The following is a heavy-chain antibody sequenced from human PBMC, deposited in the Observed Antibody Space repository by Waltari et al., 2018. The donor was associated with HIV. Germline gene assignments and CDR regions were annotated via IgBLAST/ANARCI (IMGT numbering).Heavy chain of an antibody. CDR2: IRASNANP. J-gene: IGHJ5*02. CDR1: GYTFNHYG. Sequence: QVQLEQSGTEVKKPGASVKVSCRASGYTFNHYGITWVRQAPGQGLEWMGWIRASNANPNYAQELQGRVTMTADTATRTVYLELRSLKSDDTAVYFCGRDLFPRLQLRSDWIDPWGQGTLVIVSS. V-gene: IGHV1-18*01. CDR3: GRDLFPRLQLRSDWIDP. D-gene: IGHD1-1*01.